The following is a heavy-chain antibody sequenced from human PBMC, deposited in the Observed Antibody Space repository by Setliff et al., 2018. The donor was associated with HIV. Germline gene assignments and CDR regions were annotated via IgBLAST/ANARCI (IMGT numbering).Heavy chain of an antibody. Sequence: SETLSLTCTVSGYSISSRYYWGWIRQSPGKGLEWIGSIYHSGSTHYNPSLKSRVTISVDTPKNQFSLKLSAVTAADTAVYYCASSPAWRSDYGLHTFDYWGQGTLVTVSS. CDR1: GYSISSRYY. V-gene: IGHV4-38-2*02. CDR3: ASSPAWRSDYGLHTFDY. CDR2: IYHSGST. J-gene: IGHJ4*02. D-gene: IGHD4-17*01.